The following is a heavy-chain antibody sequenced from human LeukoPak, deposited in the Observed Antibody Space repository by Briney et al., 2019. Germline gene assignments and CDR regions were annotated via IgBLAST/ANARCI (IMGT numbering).Heavy chain of an antibody. V-gene: IGHV3-7*01. Sequence: PGGSLRLSCAASLFTFGTYWMSWVRQAPGKXXXXXANINQXGSERYLADSLKGRFTVSRDNAKKSLYLEMKSLRAGDTAVYYCARVMAARSFYFDRWGQGTLVTVSS. CDR1: LFTFGTYW. J-gene: IGHJ4*02. CDR3: ARVMAARSFYFDR. D-gene: IGHD3-16*02. CDR2: INQXGSER.